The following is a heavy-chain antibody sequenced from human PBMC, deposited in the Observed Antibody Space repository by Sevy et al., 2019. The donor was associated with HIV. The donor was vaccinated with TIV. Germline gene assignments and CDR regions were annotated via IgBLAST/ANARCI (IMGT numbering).Heavy chain of an antibody. Sequence: GGSLRLSCTTSGFTFSTYAMTWVRQAPGKGLEWVSTIFRNFRGVDVTYYADSVKGRFTISRDSSRNTLYLQMNSLRAEDTAIYYCAGACYDSSGSFDAFDIWGQGTMVTVSS. CDR3: AGACYDSSGSFDAFDI. J-gene: IGHJ3*02. CDR1: GFTFSTYA. CDR2: IFRNFRGVDVT. D-gene: IGHD3-22*01. V-gene: IGHV3-23*01.